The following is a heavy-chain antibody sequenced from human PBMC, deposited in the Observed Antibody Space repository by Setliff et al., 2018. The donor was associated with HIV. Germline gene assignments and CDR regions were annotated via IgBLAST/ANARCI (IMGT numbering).Heavy chain of an antibody. CDR1: GYAFTNSY. CDR3: ARVPRWYYYGKNAFDI. V-gene: IGHV1-46*01. Sequence: ASVKVSCKTSGYAFTNSYLHWVRQAPGQGLEWMGMISPRAGSTNYAQNFQGRVSMTRDTSTSTAYMELSSLRSEDTAVYYCARVPRWYYYGKNAFDIWGQGTMVTVSS. D-gene: IGHD3-10*01. J-gene: IGHJ3*02. CDR2: ISPRAGST.